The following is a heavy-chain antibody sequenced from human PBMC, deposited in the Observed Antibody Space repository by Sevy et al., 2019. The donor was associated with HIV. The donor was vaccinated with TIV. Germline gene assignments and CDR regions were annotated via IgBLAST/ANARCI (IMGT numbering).Heavy chain of an antibody. CDR2: IIPFFGSA. D-gene: IGHD5-12*01. V-gene: IGHV1-69*13. CDR1: GDTFGNYA. CDR3: ARSNPDGYNYSYYYGMDV. Sequence: ASVKVSCKASGDTFGNYAIAWVRQAPGQGLEWVGGIIPFFGSANSAQKFQDRVTITADVSTSTAYMELRRLRSEDTAVYYCARSNPDGYNYSYYYGMDVSGQGTTVTVSS. J-gene: IGHJ6*02.